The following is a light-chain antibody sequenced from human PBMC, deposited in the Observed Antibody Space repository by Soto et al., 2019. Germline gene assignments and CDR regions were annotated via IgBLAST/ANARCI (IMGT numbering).Light chain of an antibody. CDR2: DAS. Sequence: EIVLTQSPATLSLSPGERATLSCRATQDVSRYLAWYQQKPGQSPRLLIYDASNRATGIPARFSGSGSGTDFTLTISSLEPEDSAVYYCQLYNTYSPTLGQGTKLEI. J-gene: IGKJ2*01. CDR1: QDVSRY. V-gene: IGKV3-11*01. CDR3: QLYNTYSPT.